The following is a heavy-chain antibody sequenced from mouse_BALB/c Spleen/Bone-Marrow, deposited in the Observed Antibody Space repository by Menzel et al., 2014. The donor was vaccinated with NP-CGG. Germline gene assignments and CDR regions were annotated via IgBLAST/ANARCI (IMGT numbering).Heavy chain of an antibody. CDR2: IYPGDGDT. CDR1: GYTFTSYW. V-gene: IGHV1-87*01. D-gene: IGHD4-1*01. Sequence: QVQLKESGAELARPGASVKLSCKASGYTFTSYWMQWVKQRPGQGLEWIGAIYPGDGDTRYTQKFKGKATLTADKSSSTAYMQLSSLASEDSAVYYCARGWDWFAYWGQGTLVTVSA. J-gene: IGHJ3*01. CDR3: ARGWDWFAY.